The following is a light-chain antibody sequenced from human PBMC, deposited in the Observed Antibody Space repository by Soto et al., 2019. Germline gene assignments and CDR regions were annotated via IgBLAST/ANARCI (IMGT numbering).Light chain of an antibody. J-gene: IGKJ1*01. Sequence: DIQMTQSPSSLSASVGDRVTITCRASQGISNYLAWYQQQPGKVPKLLIYVASTLQSVVPYRSSGSESGTDFTLSISSLQPEDVATYYCQKYNSAPWTVGQGTKVEIK. CDR3: QKYNSAPWT. V-gene: IGKV1-27*01. CDR1: QGISNY. CDR2: VAS.